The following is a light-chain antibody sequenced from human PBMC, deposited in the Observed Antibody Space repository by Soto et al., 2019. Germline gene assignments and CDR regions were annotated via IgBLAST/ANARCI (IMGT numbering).Light chain of an antibody. CDR3: QSYDSRLSDWV. CDR1: SSNIGTTYH. Sequence: QSVLTQPPSVSGAPGQTVTISCTGSSSNIGTTYHVHWYQQFPGGAPKLLIYGNTNRPSGVPDRFSGSKSGTSASLAITGLQAEDEADYYCQSYDSRLSDWVFGGGTKLTVL. CDR2: GNT. J-gene: IGLJ3*02. V-gene: IGLV1-40*01.